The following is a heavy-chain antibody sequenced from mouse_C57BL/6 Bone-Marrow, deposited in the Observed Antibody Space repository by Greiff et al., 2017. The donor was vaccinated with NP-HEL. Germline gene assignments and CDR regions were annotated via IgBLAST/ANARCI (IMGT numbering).Heavy chain of an antibody. D-gene: IGHD2-2*01. CDR3: ASWLRLYYAMDY. CDR1: GYTFTSYW. V-gene: IGHV1-69*01. CDR2: IDPSDSYT. Sequence: VQLQQPGAELVMPGASVKLSCKASGYTFTSYWMHWVKQRPGQGLEWIGEIDPSDSYTNYNQKFKGKSTLTVDKSSSTAYMQLSSLTSEDSAVYDGASWLRLYYAMDYWGQGTSVTVTS. J-gene: IGHJ4*01.